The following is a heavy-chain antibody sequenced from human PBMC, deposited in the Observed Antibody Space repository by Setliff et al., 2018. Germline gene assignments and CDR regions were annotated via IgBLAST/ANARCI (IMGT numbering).Heavy chain of an antibody. CDR2: IKQDGSEK. CDR3: ARVPPRDQAFDY. V-gene: IGHV3-7*03. CDR1: DFSINSGYY. Sequence: PSETLSLTCSVSDFSINSGYYWGWVRQAPGKGLEWVANIKQDGSEKYYVDSVKGRFTISRDNAKNSLYLQMNSLRAEDTAVYYCARVPPRDQAFDYWGQGTLVTVSS. J-gene: IGHJ4*02. D-gene: IGHD2-21*02.